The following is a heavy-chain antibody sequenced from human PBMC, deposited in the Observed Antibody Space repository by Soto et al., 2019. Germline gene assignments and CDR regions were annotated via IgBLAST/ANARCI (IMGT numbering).Heavy chain of an antibody. J-gene: IGHJ5*02. CDR1: GFTFNNKW. D-gene: IGHD1-26*01. CDR2: IDGAADTV. CDR3: FKDSGSTPNHPLS. Sequence: GGYPGLSCTASGFTFNNKWMHWVRQAPGKGLVWLSRIDGAADTVNYADSVKGRFTISRDNAKNTVYLQMNSLRAEDTAVYYFFKDSGSTPNHPLSLGQALLVNV. V-gene: IGHV3-74*01.